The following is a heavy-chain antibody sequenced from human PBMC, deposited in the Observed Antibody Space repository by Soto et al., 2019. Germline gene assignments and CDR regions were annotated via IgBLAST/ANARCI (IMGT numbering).Heavy chain of an antibody. CDR1: GGTFSSYT. J-gene: IGHJ3*02. Sequence: GASVKVSCKASGGTFSSYTISWVRQAPGQGLEWMGRIIPILGIANYAQKFQGRVTITADKSTSTAYMELSSLRSEDTAVYYCARPPGYSSRENAFDIWGQGTMVTVSS. CDR2: IIPILGIA. CDR3: ARPPGYSSRENAFDI. V-gene: IGHV1-69*02. D-gene: IGHD6-13*01.